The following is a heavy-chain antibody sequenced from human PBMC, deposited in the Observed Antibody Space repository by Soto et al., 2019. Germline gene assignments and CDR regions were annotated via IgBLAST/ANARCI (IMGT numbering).Heavy chain of an antibody. D-gene: IGHD2-21*02. J-gene: IGHJ4*02. CDR2: IFYTGST. Sequence: PSETLSLTCTVSGGSVTSGTYYWSWIRQPPGKGLEWIGYIFYTGSTNYNPSLKSRVTIAIDTSKNQFSLKLSSVTAADTAVYYCARWVGHFMVVTFRFDSGGQGTLVTVAS. CDR1: GGSVTSGTYY. V-gene: IGHV4-61*01. CDR3: ARWVGHFMVVTFRFDS.